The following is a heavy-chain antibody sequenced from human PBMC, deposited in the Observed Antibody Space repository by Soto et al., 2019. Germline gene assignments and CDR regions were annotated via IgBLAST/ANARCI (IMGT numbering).Heavy chain of an antibody. CDR1: GGSISSSNW. CDR3: ATQEGIEADGTIYYYYGMDV. CDR2: IYHSGST. D-gene: IGHD6-25*01. V-gene: IGHV4-4*02. Sequence: SETLSLTCAVSGGSISSSNWWSWVRQPPGKGLEWIGEIYHSGSTNYNPSLKSRVTISVDKSKNQFSLKLSSVTAADTAVYYCATQEGIEADGTIYYYYGMDVWGQGTTVTVSS. J-gene: IGHJ6*02.